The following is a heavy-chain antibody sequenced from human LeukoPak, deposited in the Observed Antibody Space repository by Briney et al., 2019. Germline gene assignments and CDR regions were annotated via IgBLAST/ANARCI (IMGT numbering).Heavy chain of an antibody. Sequence: SETLSLTCSVSGGSISSDYWSWIRQPPEKGLEWIGYILYSGSTNYNPSLKSRLTISVDTSKNQFSLKLSSVTAADTAVYYCAGQDIVVVPLQSAFPAYWGQGALVTVSS. CDR1: GGSISSDY. V-gene: IGHV4-59*01. CDR3: AGQDIVVVPLQSAFPAY. J-gene: IGHJ4*02. D-gene: IGHD2-2*01. CDR2: ILYSGST.